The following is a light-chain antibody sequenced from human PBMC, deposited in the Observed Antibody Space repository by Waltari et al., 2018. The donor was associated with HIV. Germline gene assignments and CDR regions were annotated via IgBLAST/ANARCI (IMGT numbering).Light chain of an antibody. CDR3: CSYAGSTTWL. CDR1: SSDVGRYNL. V-gene: IGLV2-23*01. Sequence: SALTQPASVSGSPGQAITVPCPGSSSDVGRYNLVSWYQQHPGKAPKRMIYEDDKRPSGVSNRFSGSKSGNTASLTISGLQAEDEADYYCCSYAGSTTWLFGGGTKLTVL. CDR2: EDD. J-gene: IGLJ3*02.